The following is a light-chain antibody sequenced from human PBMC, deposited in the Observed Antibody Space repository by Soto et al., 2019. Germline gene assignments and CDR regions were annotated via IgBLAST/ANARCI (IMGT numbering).Light chain of an antibody. CDR1: SSDVGSYNL. V-gene: IGLV2-23*01. J-gene: IGLJ2*01. Sequence: QSALPQPASVSGSPGQSITISCTGTSSDVGSYNLVSWYQQHPGKAPKLIIYEGSKRPSGVSNRFSASKSGNTASLTISGLQAEDEADYYCCSYADSSTSYVVGGGGTQLT. CDR2: EGS. CDR3: CSYADSSTSYVV.